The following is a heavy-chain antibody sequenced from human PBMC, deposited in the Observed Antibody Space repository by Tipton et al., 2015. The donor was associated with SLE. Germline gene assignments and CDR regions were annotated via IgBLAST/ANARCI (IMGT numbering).Heavy chain of an antibody. CDR1: GGSVGNYY. CDR2: IHYTGST. J-gene: IGHJ1*01. V-gene: IGHV4-59*08. D-gene: IGHD1-26*01. Sequence: LRLSCTVSGGSVGNYYWSWIRQSPGKGLEWIGYIHYTGSTEYNPSLKSRVTISVDTSKNQFNLKLRSVTATDTAVYYCGRSGGYRIHRWGQGTLVTVSS. CDR3: GRSGGYRIHR.